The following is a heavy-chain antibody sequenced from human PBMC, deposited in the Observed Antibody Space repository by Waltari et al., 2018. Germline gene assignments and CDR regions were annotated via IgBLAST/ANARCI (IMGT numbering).Heavy chain of an antibody. CDR1: GYTFSEFG. CDR3: ARERHRLMEVGYLMALDP. Sequence: QAQLVQSGAEVKTPGASVKVSCRASGYTFSEFGIRWVRQAPGKGLEWMGWISANNGHTNLAQKFQGRLIMTEDTSTTTVYMELNYLTSDDTAVYYCARERHRLMEVGYLMALDPWGQGTLVTVSS. D-gene: IGHD6-25*01. V-gene: IGHV1-18*01. J-gene: IGHJ5*02. CDR2: ISANNGHT.